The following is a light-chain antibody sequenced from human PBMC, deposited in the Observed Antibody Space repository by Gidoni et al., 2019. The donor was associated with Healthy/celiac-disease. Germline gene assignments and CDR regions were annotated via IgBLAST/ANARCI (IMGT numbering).Light chain of an antibody. V-gene: IGLV1-40*01. Sequence: QSVLTQPPSVSGAPGQRVTIPCTGSSSNIGAGYDVHWYQQLPGTAPKLLIYGNSKRPSRVPDRFSGSKSGTSASLAITGLQAEDEADYYCQSYDSSLSGSYVFGTGTKVTVL. CDR2: GNS. CDR1: SSNIGAGYD. J-gene: IGLJ1*01. CDR3: QSYDSSLSGSYV.